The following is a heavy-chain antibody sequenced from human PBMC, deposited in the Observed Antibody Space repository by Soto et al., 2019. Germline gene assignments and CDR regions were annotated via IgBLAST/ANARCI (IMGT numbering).Heavy chain of an antibody. CDR3: AADATAWQQMVPSDY. J-gene: IGHJ4*02. CDR2: IAVGSGYT. V-gene: IGHV1-58*01. CDR1: GFTFTSSA. D-gene: IGHD2-8*01. Sequence: SVKVSCKASGFTFTSSAFQWVRQARGQRLEWIGWIAVGSGYTNYAQRFQDRVTLTRDMSTATTYMELSRLTSEDTAIYYCAADATAWQQMVPSDYWAREPWSPSPQ.